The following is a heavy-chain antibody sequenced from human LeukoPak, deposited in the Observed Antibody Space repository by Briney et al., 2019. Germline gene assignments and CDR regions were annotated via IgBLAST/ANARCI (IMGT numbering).Heavy chain of an antibody. CDR2: INTNTGNP. V-gene: IGHV7-4-1*02. Sequence: ASVKVSCKASGYTFTSYAMNWVRQAPGQGLEWMGWINTNTGNPTYAQGFTGRFVFSLDTSVSTAYLQISSLKAEDTAVYYCARDRIAAAGIDYYYYGMDVWGQGTTVTVSS. CDR3: ARDRIAAAGIDYYYYGMDV. CDR1: GYTFTSYA. J-gene: IGHJ6*02. D-gene: IGHD6-13*01.